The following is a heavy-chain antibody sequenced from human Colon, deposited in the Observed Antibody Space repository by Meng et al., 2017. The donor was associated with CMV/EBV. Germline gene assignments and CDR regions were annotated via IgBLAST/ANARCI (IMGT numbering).Heavy chain of an antibody. D-gene: IGHD5-12*01. CDR1: GDSVSSGSYY. J-gene: IGHJ6*02. Sequence: SETLSLTCSVSGDSVSSGSYYWSWIRQSPGKGLEWIGYIYYSGNTNYNPSLKSRVTISLDTSNNQFSLKLTSVTAADTAVYYCARDKGYSSDNYGMDVWGQGTTVTVSS. CDR2: IYYSGNT. CDR3: ARDKGYSSDNYGMDV. V-gene: IGHV4-61*01.